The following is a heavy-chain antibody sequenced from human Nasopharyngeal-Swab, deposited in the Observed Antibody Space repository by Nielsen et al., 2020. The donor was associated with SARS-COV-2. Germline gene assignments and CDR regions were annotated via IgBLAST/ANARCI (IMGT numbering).Heavy chain of an antibody. D-gene: IGHD3-3*01. Sequence: SETLSLTCTVSGGSISSYYWSWIRQPAGKGLEWIGRIYTSGSTNYNPSLKSRVTISVDTSKNQFSLKLSSVTAADTAVYYCARAEGITIFGVVMDYYYGMDVWGQGTTVTVSS. J-gene: IGHJ6*02. CDR3: ARAEGITIFGVVMDYYYGMDV. V-gene: IGHV4-4*07. CDR2: IYTSGST. CDR1: GGSISSYY.